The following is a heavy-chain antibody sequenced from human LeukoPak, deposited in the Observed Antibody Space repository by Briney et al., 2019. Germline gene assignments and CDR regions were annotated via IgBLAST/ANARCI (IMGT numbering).Heavy chain of an antibody. CDR2: IIPIFGTA. CDR1: GGTFSSYA. D-gene: IGHD3-3*01. CDR3: AGFRDFWSGYYEYYYYYYYMDV. V-gene: IGHV1-69*05. Sequence: SVKVSCKASGGTFSSYAISWVRQAPGQGLEWMGGIIPIFGTANYAQKFQGRVTITTDESTSTAYMELSSLRSEDTAVYCCAGFRDFWSGYYEYYYYYYYMDVWGKGTTVTVSS. J-gene: IGHJ6*03.